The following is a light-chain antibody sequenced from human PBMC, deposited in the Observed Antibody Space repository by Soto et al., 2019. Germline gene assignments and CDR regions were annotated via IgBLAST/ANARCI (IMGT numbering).Light chain of an antibody. Sequence: EIVLTQSPGTLSLSPGERATLTCRASQTVSSNYLAWFQQRPGQAPRLLISGASSRATGIPDRFSGSGSGTDFTLTISSLEPEDFAVYYCQQRSNWPRGTFGQGTKVDIK. CDR3: QQRSNWPRGT. CDR1: QTVSSNY. V-gene: IGKV3D-20*02. CDR2: GAS. J-gene: IGKJ1*01.